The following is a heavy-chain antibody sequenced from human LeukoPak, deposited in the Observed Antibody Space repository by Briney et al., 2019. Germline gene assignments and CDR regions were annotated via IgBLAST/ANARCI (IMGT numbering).Heavy chain of an antibody. CDR2: IWYDGSNK. J-gene: IGHJ5*02. Sequence: PGGSLRLSCAASGFTFSSYGMHWVRQAPGKGLEWVAVIWYDGSNKYYADSVKGRFTISRDNSKNTLYLQMNSLRAEDTAVYYCARAAHSSPVDPWGRGTLVTVSS. CDR1: GFTFSSYG. V-gene: IGHV3-33*01. D-gene: IGHD6-6*01. CDR3: ARAAHSSPVDP.